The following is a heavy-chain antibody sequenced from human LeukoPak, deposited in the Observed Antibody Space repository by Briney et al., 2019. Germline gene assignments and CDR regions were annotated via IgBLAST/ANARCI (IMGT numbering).Heavy chain of an antibody. Sequence: GSLRLSCAASGFTFRHFAMNWVRQAPGKGLEWVSVISVSDGSTYYADSVRGRFTISRDNSKNTLFLQLNGLRAEDTAIYYCARAMPSSTYYFDSWGQGTLVTVSS. CDR2: ISVSDGST. CDR3: ARAMPSSTYYFDS. CDR1: GFTFRHFA. D-gene: IGHD2-2*01. J-gene: IGHJ4*02. V-gene: IGHV3-23*01.